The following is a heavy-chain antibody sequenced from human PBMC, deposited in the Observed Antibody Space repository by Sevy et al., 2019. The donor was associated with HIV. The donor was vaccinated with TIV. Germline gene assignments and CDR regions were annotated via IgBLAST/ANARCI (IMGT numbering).Heavy chain of an antibody. V-gene: IGHV5-51*01. CDR3: ARSRSTYYDFWSGYDYYYYYGMDV. D-gene: IGHD3-3*01. CDR1: GYSFTSYW. Sequence: GESLKISCKGSGYSFTSYWIGWVRQMPGKGLEWMGIIYPGDSDTRYSPSFQGQVTISADKSISTAYLNGSSLKASDTAMYYCARSRSTYYDFWSGYDYYYYYGMDVWGQGTTVTVSS. CDR2: IYPGDSDT. J-gene: IGHJ6*02.